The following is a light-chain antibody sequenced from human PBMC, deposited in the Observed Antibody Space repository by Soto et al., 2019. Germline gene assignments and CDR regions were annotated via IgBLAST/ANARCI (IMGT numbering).Light chain of an antibody. CDR1: SSDVGGYNY. V-gene: IGLV2-14*01. Sequence: QSALTQPAFVSGSPGQSITISCTGTSSDVGGYNYVSWYQQHPGKAPQLMIYDVSNRPSGVSNNFSGSRSGNTASLTISGLQAEDEADYYCSSYTSSSTVVFGGGTKLTVL. CDR2: DVS. CDR3: SSYTSSSTVV. J-gene: IGLJ2*01.